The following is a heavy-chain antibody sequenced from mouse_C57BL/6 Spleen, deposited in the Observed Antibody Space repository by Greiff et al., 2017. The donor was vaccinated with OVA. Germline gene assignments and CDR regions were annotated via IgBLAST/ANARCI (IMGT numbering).Heavy chain of an antibody. CDR3: ARGYDYDAYFDV. V-gene: IGHV1-69*01. Sequence: QVQLQQPGAELVMPGASVKLSCKASGYTFTSYWMHWVKQRPGQGLEWIGEIDPSDSYTNYNQKFKGKSTLTVDKSSSTAYMQLSSLTSEDSAVYYCARGYDYDAYFDVWGTGTTVTVSS. CDR2: IDPSDSYT. CDR1: GYTFTSYW. D-gene: IGHD2-4*01. J-gene: IGHJ1*03.